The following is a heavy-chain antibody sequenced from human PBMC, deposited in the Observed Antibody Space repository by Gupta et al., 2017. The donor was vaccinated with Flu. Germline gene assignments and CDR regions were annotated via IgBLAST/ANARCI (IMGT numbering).Heavy chain of an antibody. V-gene: IGHV1-69*01. CDR1: NTYI. CDR2: INPIVGTA. Sequence: NTYIIGWGRQAHGQGQEWMGGINPIVGTANYAQKCQGRVTITADEATSTAYMDLSRLRSEDTAVYYCERDVGSGTYGWFDSWGQGSVVTVSS. D-gene: IGHD1-26*01. J-gene: IGHJ5*01. CDR3: ERDVGSGTYGWFDS.